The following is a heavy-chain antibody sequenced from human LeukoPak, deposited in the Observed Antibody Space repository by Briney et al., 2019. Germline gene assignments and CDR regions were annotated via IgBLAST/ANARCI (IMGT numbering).Heavy chain of an antibody. CDR1: VFTFRNAW. Sequence: GGPLRLSCAASVFTFRNAWISWPRQAPGKGLEGVGRFKSKTDGGTTDYAAPVKGRFTISRDDSKNTLYLQMNSLKTEDTAVYYCTTDYYGSGSYSSWGQGTLVTVSS. CDR3: TTDYYGSGSYSS. J-gene: IGHJ4*02. D-gene: IGHD3-10*01. V-gene: IGHV3-15*01. CDR2: FKSKTDGGTT.